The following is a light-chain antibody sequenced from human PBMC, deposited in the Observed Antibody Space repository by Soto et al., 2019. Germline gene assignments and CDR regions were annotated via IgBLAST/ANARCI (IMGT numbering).Light chain of an antibody. CDR2: EVS. CDR3: TSYAGSNTYV. CDR1: SSDVGGYPY. V-gene: IGLV2-8*01. J-gene: IGLJ1*01. Sequence: QSALTQPPSASGSPGQSVTISCTGTSSDVGGYPYVSWYQQHPGKAPKLMIFEVSKRPSGVPDRFTGSKSGNTASLTVSGLQAEDDADYYCTSYAGSNTYVFGTGTKLTVL.